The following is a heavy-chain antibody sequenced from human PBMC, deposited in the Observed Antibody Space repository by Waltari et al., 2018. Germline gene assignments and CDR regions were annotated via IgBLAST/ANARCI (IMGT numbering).Heavy chain of an antibody. J-gene: IGHJ4*02. D-gene: IGHD6-19*01. CDR3: ARYSSGSYYFDY. CDR1: GYSISSGYY. Sequence: QVQLQESGPGLVKPSETLSLTCAVSGYSISSGYYWGWIRQPPGKGLEWIGSIYHSGSTYYTPSLKSRVTISVDTSKNQFALKLSAVTAADTAVYYCARYSSGSYYFDYWGQGTLVTVSS. CDR2: IYHSGST. V-gene: IGHV4-38-2*01.